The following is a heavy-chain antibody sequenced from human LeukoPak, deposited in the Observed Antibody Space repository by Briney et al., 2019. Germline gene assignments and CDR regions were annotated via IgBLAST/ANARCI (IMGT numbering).Heavy chain of an antibody. V-gene: IGHV2-5*01. CDR3: AHRFAEGPTFDY. D-gene: IGHD2-21*01. J-gene: IGHJ4*02. Sequence: SGPTLVEPTQTPTLTCTFLGFSRSTSGVGGGWIRQPPGKALEGLAVTHWNDDEFYSPSLKSRLTITKHTSENQVVLTMTNMEPVDTATYSCAHRFAEGPTFDYWGQGALVTVSS. CDR2: THWNDDE. CDR1: GFSRSTSGVG.